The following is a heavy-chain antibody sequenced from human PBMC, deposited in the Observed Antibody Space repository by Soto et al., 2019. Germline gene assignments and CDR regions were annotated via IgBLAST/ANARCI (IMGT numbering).Heavy chain of an antibody. Sequence: QVQLVQSGAEVKKPGASVKVSCKASGYTFTSYGITWVRQAPGQGLEWLGWINGFNGNTNYAQKLQGRVTMTTDTSTSTAYMELRGLRSDDTAVYYCARMGDGPYYYYGMDVWGQGTTVTFSS. D-gene: IGHD3-16*01. CDR1: GYTFTSYG. CDR3: ARMGDGPYYYYGMDV. V-gene: IGHV1-18*01. CDR2: INGFNGNT. J-gene: IGHJ6*02.